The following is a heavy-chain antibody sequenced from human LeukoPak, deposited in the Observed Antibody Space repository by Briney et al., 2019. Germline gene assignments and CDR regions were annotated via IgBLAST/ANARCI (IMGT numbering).Heavy chain of an antibody. Sequence: GGSLRLSCAASGFTFDDYAMHWVRQAPGKGLEWVSGISWDSSNIHYADSVMGRFTISRDNSKNTLYLQMNSLRAEDTAVYYCAKDRVVPAALLGYMDVWGKGTTVTVSS. J-gene: IGHJ6*03. CDR2: ISWDSSNI. CDR1: GFTFDDYA. V-gene: IGHV3-9*01. CDR3: AKDRVVPAALLGYMDV. D-gene: IGHD2-2*01.